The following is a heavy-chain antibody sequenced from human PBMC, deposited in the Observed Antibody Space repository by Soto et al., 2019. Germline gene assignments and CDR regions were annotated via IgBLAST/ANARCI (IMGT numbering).Heavy chain of an antibody. D-gene: IGHD3-16*01. CDR3: TSDTFGLRDT. V-gene: IGHV3-74*01. J-gene: IGHJ5*02. Sequence: MQTVESGGGSVQPGGSLRLSCAASGFPFSHYWMHWVRQTPGKGLVWVSRINPAGTITNYADSVEGRFTISRDNADSALFLQMNSLSAEDTAIYYCTSDTFGLRDTWGQGTLVTVSS. CDR2: INPAGTIT. CDR1: GFPFSHYW.